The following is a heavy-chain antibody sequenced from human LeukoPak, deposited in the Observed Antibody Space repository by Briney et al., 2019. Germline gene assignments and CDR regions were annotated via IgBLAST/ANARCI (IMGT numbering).Heavy chain of an antibody. CDR1: GGSFSGYY. J-gene: IGHJ5*02. V-gene: IGHV4-34*01. CDR3: ARLKGGYSSSWRPHWFDP. CDR2: INNSGST. Sequence: SETLSLTCAVYGGSFSGYYWSWIRQPPGKGREWIGEINNSGSTNYNPSLKSRVTISVDTSKNQFSLKLSSVTAADTAVYYCARLKGGYSSSWRPHWFDPWGQGTLVTVSS. D-gene: IGHD6-13*01.